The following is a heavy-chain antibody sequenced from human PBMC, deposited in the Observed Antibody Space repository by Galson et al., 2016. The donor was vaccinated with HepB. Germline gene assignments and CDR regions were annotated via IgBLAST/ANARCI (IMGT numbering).Heavy chain of an antibody. J-gene: IGHJ3*02. CDR3: AKSQPGYSSGWYTLPIDAFDI. Sequence: SLRLSCAASGFTFSSYAMSWVRQAPGKGLEWVSTISGSGYNPYYADSVKGRFPISRDNSKNTLYLQMNSLRAEDTAVYYCAKSQPGYSSGWYTLPIDAFDIWGQGTMVTVPS. D-gene: IGHD6-19*01. V-gene: IGHV3-23*01. CDR2: ISGSGYNP. CDR1: GFTFSSYA.